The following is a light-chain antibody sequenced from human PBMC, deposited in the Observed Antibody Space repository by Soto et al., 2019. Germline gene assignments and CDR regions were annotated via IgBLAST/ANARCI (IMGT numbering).Light chain of an antibody. V-gene: IGKV3-20*01. CDR3: HQYGSFPLT. CDR2: DAS. CDR1: QSVSSTY. J-gene: IGKJ4*01. Sequence: EIVLTQSPGTLSLSPGERASLSCRASQSVSSTYLAWYQQKPGRAPRLIIYDASTRATGIPDRFSGSGSGTGFTLTISRLEPEDFAVYYCHQYGSFPLTFGGGTKVEI.